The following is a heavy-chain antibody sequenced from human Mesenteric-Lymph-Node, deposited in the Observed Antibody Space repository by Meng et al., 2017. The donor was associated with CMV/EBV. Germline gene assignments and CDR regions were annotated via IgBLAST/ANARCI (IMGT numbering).Heavy chain of an antibody. Sequence: SGPTLVKPTETLTLTCTVSGFSLSNARMGVSWIRQPPGKALEWLAHIFSNDEKSYSTSLKSRLTISKDTSKSQVVLTMTNMDPVDTATYYCARIRVRDYGSGSYPAPYYFDYWGQGTLVTVSS. CDR2: IFSNDEK. CDR3: ARIRVRDYGSGSYPAPYYFDY. CDR1: GFSLSNARMG. J-gene: IGHJ4*02. D-gene: IGHD3-10*01. V-gene: IGHV2-26*01.